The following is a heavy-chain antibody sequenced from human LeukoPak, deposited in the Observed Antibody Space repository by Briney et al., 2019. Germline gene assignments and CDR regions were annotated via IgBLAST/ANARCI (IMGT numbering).Heavy chain of an antibody. J-gene: IGHJ4*02. D-gene: IGHD6-19*01. V-gene: IGHV3-53*01. CDR1: GFTVTSTH. CDR2: IYSGGST. CDR3: ARRYTSGWLYFDY. Sequence: GGSLRLSCAASGFTVTSTHMSRVRQAPGKGLEWVSVIYSGGSTYYADSVEGRLTISRDNSKNTLFLQMNSLRAEDTAVYYCARRYTSGWLYFDYWGQGTLVTVSS.